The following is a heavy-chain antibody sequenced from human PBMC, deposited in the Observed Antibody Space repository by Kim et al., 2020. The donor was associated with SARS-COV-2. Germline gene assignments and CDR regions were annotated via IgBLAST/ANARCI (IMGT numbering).Heavy chain of an antibody. CDR3: TTDYERIGGLCDGETCYPASL. Sequence: GWSLRLSCAASGFTFTKVWLSWVRQAPGKGLEWVGRIRSKADGGTADYAAPVKGRFTISRDDSKNTLYLQMNGLRAEDTAFYHCTTDYERIGGLCDGETCYPASLWGQGTLVTVSS. CDR2: IRSKADGGTA. D-gene: IGHD2-21*01. CDR1: GFTFTKVW. J-gene: IGHJ4*02. V-gene: IGHV3-15*01.